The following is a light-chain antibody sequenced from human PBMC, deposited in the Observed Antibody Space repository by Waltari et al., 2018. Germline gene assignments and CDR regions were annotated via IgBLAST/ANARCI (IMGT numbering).Light chain of an antibody. CDR1: QSLVYRDGNTY. Sequence: DVVMTQSPLFLTVTLGQPASISCTSSQSLVYRDGNTYLSWFQQRPGQSPRRLIYKVSNRDSGVPDRFSGSGSATDFTLKISRVEAEDVGVYYCMQGTHWPFTFGPGTKVDI. J-gene: IGKJ3*01. CDR3: MQGTHWPFT. CDR2: KVS. V-gene: IGKV2-30*01.